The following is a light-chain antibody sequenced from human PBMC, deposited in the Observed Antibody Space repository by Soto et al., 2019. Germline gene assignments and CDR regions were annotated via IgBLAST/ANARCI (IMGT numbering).Light chain of an antibody. Sequence: QSALTQPPSASGSPGQSVTISCTGTSSDVGGFNYVSWYQHHPGKAPKLMIYEVTKRPSGVPDRFSGSKSGNTASLTVSALQAEDEADYYCSSFAGSNNVVFGGGTKLTVL. V-gene: IGLV2-8*01. J-gene: IGLJ2*01. CDR1: SSDVGGFNY. CDR3: SSFAGSNNVV. CDR2: EVT.